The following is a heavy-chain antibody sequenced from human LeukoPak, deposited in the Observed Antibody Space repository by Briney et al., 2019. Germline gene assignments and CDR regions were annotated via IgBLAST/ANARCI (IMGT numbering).Heavy chain of an antibody. D-gene: IGHD4-17*01. CDR2: ISGSGGST. Sequence: GGSLRLSCAASGFTFSSYAMSWVRQAPGKGLEWVSAISGSGGSTYYADSVKGRFTISRDNSKNTLYLQMNSLRAEDTALYYCAKDSVDTVTTAWYFDYWGQGTLVTVSS. CDR3: AKDSVDTVTTAWYFDY. CDR1: GFTFSSYA. J-gene: IGHJ4*02. V-gene: IGHV3-23*01.